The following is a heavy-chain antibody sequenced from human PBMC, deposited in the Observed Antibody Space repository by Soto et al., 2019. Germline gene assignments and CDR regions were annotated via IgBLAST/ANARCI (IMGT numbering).Heavy chain of an antibody. CDR3: AKDRESGSYEPFDY. D-gene: IGHD1-26*01. CDR2: IIPYNGNT. V-gene: IGHV1-18*04. J-gene: IGHJ4*02. CDR1: GYTFTSSY. Sequence: ASVKVSCKASGYTFTSSYMHWVRQAPGQGLEWMGWIIPYNGNTNYAQKFQDRVTLTTETSTSTAYMELRSLRSDDTAVYYCAKDRESGSYEPFDYWGQGTLVTVSS.